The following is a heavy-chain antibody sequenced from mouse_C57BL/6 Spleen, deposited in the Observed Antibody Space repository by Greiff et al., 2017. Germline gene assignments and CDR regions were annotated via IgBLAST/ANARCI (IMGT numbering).Heavy chain of an antibody. V-gene: IGHV14-4*01. CDR1: GFNIKDDY. J-gene: IGHJ2*01. D-gene: IGHD2-2*01. Sequence: VQLQQSGAELVRPGASVKLSCTASGFNIKDDYMHWVKQRPEPGLEWIGWIDPENGDTEYASKFQGKATITADTSSNTAYLQLSSLTSEDTAVYYCTTGGLRRYFDYWGQGTTLTVSS. CDR2: IDPENGDT. CDR3: TTGGLRRYFDY.